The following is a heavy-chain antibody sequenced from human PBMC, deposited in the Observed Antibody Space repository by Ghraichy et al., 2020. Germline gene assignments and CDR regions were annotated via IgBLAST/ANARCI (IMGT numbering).Heavy chain of an antibody. Sequence: GGSLRLSCAASGFTFSNAWMSWVRQAPGKGLEWVGRIKSKTDGGTTDYAAPVKGRFTISRDDSKNTLYLQMNSLKTEDTAVYYCTTDEGAPFGRELSLRHIDYWGQGTLVTVSS. CDR2: IKSKTDGGTT. CDR1: GFTFSNAW. D-gene: IGHD1-26*01. V-gene: IGHV3-15*01. CDR3: TTDEGAPFGRELSLRHIDY. J-gene: IGHJ4*02.